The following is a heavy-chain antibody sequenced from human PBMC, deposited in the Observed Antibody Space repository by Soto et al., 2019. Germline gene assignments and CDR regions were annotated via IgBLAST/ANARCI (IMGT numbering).Heavy chain of an antibody. CDR1: GFTFSSYD. J-gene: IGHJ4*02. CDR2: IGTAGAT. Sequence: EVQLVESGGDLVQPGGSLRLSCAASGFTFSSYDFHWVRQTTGNGLEWVSAIGTAGATYYAGSVKGRFTISRENAKNSLYLQMNSLRAGDTAVYYCTRGAAGFDYWGQGTLVTVSS. V-gene: IGHV3-13*01. CDR3: TRGAAGFDY. D-gene: IGHD6-13*01.